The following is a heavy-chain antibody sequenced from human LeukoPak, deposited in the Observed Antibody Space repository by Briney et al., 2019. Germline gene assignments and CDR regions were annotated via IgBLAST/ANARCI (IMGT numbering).Heavy chain of an antibody. CDR3: AKAQLEWLFLFDY. CDR2: INSDGSST. CDR1: GFTFSSYW. J-gene: IGHJ4*02. V-gene: IGHV3-74*01. D-gene: IGHD3-3*01. Sequence: GGSLRLSCAASGFTFSSYWMHWVRQAPGKGLVWVSRINSDGSSTSYADSVKGRFTISRDNAKNTLYLQMNSLRAEDTAVYYCAKAQLEWLFLFDYWGQGTLVTVYS.